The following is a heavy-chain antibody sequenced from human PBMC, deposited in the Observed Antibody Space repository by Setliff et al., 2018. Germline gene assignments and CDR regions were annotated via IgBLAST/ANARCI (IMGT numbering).Heavy chain of an antibody. CDR1: GESLSGHY. D-gene: IGHD2-21*02. CDR3: ARGFDVCGGGACYTDGPYYFDY. CDR2: INHSGST. V-gene: IGHV4-34*01. Sequence: SETLSLTCAVYGESLSGHYWSWIRQPPGKGLEWIGEINHSGSTNYNPSLKSRATISVDTSKNQFSLKLSSVAAADTAVYYCARGFDVCGGGACYTDGPYYFDYWGLGTLVTVSS. J-gene: IGHJ4*02.